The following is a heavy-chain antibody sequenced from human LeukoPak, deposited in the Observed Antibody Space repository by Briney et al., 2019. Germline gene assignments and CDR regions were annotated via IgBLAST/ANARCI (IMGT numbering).Heavy chain of an antibody. CDR1: GYMFTDHY. CDR2: INPNSGGT. CDR3: ARSPSGIAAAGLTYYFDY. J-gene: IGHJ4*02. V-gene: IGHV1-2*02. D-gene: IGHD6-13*01. Sequence: ASVKVSCKASGYMFTDHYMHWVRQAPGQGLEWMGWINPNSGGTNYAQKFQGRVTMTRDTSISTAYMELSSLRSDDTAVYYCARSPSGIAAAGLTYYFDYWGQGTLVTVSS.